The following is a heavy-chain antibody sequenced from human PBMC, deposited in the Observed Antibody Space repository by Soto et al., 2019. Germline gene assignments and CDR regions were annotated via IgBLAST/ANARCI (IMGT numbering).Heavy chain of an antibody. CDR3: VKDRDYGTGGYSYGYLYFDY. V-gene: IGHV3-64D*06. J-gene: IGHJ4*02. CDR2: ISSNGGST. D-gene: IGHD5-18*01. CDR1: GFTFSSYA. Sequence: GGSLRLSCSASGFTFSSYAIHWVRQAPGKGLEYVSAISSNGGSTYYADSVKGRFTISRDNSKNTLYLQMSSLRAEDTAVYYCVKDRDYGTGGYSYGYLYFDYWGQGTLVTVSS.